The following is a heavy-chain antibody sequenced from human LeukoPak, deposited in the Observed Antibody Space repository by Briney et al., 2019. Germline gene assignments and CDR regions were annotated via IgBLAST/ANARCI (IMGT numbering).Heavy chain of an antibody. D-gene: IGHD6-19*01. CDR3: ATAIAVAGTRGFDY. J-gene: IGHJ4*02. V-gene: IGHV5-51*01. CDR2: IYPGDSNS. CDR1: GYGFTSYW. Sequence: GESLKISCRGSGYGFTSYWIVWVRQMPGKGLEWMGVIYPGDSNSRYSPSFQGQVTISADKSISTAYLQWSSLKASDTAMYYCATAIAVAGTRGFDYWGQGTLVTISS.